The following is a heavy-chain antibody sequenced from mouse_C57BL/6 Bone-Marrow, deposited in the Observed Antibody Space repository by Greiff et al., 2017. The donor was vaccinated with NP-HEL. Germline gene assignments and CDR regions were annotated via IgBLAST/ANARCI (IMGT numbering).Heavy chain of an antibody. Sequence: EVQLVESGPELVKPGASVKISCKASGYSFTGYYMNWVKQSPEKSLEWIGEINPSTGGTTYNQKFKAKVTLTVDKSSSTAYMQLKKLTSEDSAVYYCARGVYYGNFWFAYWGQGTLVTVSA. J-gene: IGHJ3*01. CDR1: GYSFTGYY. D-gene: IGHD2-1*01. CDR2: INPSTGGT. CDR3: ARGVYYGNFWFAY. V-gene: IGHV1-42*01.